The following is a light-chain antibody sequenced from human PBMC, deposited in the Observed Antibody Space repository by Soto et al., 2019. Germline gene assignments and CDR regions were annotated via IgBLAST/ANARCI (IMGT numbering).Light chain of an antibody. CDR3: QQYDNLPP. CDR1: QDISNY. Sequence: DIQMTQSPSSLSASVGDRVTITCQASQDISNYLNWYQQKPGKAPKLLMYDASNLETGVPSRFSGSGSGTYFTFTISSLQPEDIATYYCQQYDNLPPFGGGTKVEIK. CDR2: DAS. J-gene: IGKJ4*01. V-gene: IGKV1-33*01.